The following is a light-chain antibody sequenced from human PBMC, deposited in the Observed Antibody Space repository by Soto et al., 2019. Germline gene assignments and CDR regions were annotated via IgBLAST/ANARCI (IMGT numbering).Light chain of an antibody. CDR3: CSYAGNNKKV. Sequence: QSALTQPPSASGSPGQSVTISCSGTSSDIGNYNYVSWYQQHPGKAPKLMIYEVSQRPSGVPDRFSGSKSGNTASLTVSGLQADDEADYYCCSYAGNNKKVFGNGTKVTVL. V-gene: IGLV2-8*01. CDR1: SSDIGNYNY. J-gene: IGLJ1*01. CDR2: EVS.